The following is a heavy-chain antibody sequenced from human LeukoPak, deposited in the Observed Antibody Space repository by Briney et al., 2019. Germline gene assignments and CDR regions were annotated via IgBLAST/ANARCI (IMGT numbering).Heavy chain of an antibody. CDR3: ARDRRWIVVVPAAPLDY. V-gene: IGHV3-7*03. Sequence: GGSLRLSCAASGFTFSSYWMTWVRQAPGKGLEWVANIKQDGSEKYYVDSVKGRFTISRDNAKNSLYLQMNSLRAEDTAVYYCARDRRWIVVVPAAPLDYWGQGTLVTVSS. CDR2: IKQDGSEK. CDR1: GFTFSSYW. D-gene: IGHD2-2*01. J-gene: IGHJ4*02.